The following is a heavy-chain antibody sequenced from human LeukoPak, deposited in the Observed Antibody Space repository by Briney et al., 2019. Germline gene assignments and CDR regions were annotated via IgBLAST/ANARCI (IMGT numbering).Heavy chain of an antibody. CDR1: GFSFSNAW. D-gene: IGHD3-9*01. Sequence: GGSLRLSCAASGFSFSNAWMSWVRQAPGKGLEWVGRIKSKTDGGTTDYAAPVKGRFTISRDDSKNTLYLQMNNLRTEDTALYYCARGGSDILTQHDYWGQGTLVTVSS. J-gene: IGHJ4*02. CDR2: IKSKTDGGTT. V-gene: IGHV3-15*01. CDR3: ARGGSDILTQHDY.